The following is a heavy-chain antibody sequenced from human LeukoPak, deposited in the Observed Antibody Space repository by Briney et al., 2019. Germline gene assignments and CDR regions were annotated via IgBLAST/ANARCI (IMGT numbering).Heavy chain of an antibody. CDR1: GGSISSYY. Sequence: PSETLSLTCTVSGGSISSYYWSWIRQPAGKGLEWIGRIYTSGSTNYNPSLKSRVTMSVDTSKNQFSLKLSSVTAADTAVYYCAAGVRTHYDFWSESRYWGQGTLVTVSS. J-gene: IGHJ4*02. D-gene: IGHD3-3*01. V-gene: IGHV4-4*07. CDR2: IYTSGST. CDR3: AAGVRTHYDFWSESRY.